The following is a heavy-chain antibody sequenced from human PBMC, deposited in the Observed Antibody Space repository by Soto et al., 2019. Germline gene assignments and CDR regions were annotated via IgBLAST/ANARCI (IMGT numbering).Heavy chain of an antibody. CDR3: ARVGLYYDILTGYYQFNYFDY. CDR1: GGPFSGYY. J-gene: IGHJ4*02. V-gene: IGHV4-34*01. Sequence: SETLSLTCAVYGGPFSGYYWSWIRQPPGKGLEWIGEINHSGSTNYNPSLKSRVTISVDTSKNQFSLKLSSVTAADTAAYYCARVGLYYDILTGYYQFNYFDYWGQGTLVTVSS. D-gene: IGHD3-9*01. CDR2: INHSGST.